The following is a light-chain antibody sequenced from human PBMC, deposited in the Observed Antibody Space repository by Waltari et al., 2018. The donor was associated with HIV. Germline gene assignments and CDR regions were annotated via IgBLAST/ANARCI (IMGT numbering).Light chain of an antibody. Sequence: SYELTQPSSVSVSPGQTTRITCSGDVLAKSYARWFQQKPGQAPVVMIYKDNERPSGIPERFSGSSSGTTVTLTISGAQIEDEADYYCYSAAHNMGVFGGGTKLTVL. CDR2: KDN. V-gene: IGLV3-27*01. CDR3: YSAAHNMGV. J-gene: IGLJ3*02. CDR1: VLAKSY.